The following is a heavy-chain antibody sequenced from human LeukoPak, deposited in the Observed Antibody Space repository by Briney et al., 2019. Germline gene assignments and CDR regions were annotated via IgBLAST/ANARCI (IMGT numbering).Heavy chain of an antibody. CDR2: IFYSGST. D-gene: IGHD3-10*01. CDR3: AKSNGYGLVDI. Sequence: SETLSLTCTVSGGSISSYYWSWVRQPPGKGLEWIGNIFYSGSTYYSPSLKSRVTISLDTSRNQFSLKLNSVTAADTAVYYCAKSNGYGLVDIWGQGTMVTVSS. J-gene: IGHJ3*02. V-gene: IGHV4-59*12. CDR1: GGSISSYY.